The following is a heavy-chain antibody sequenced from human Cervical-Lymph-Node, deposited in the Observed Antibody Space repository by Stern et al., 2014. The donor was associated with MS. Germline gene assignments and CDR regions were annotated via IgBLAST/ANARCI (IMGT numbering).Heavy chain of an antibody. V-gene: IGHV3-30*03. CDR3: ARGSDWYPLDY. CDR1: GFAFSTYG. Sequence: QMQLVQSGGGVVQPGRSLRLSCSPSGFAFSTYGMHWVCQAPGKGLEWVALISFDGAKTYYADSVKGRFTISRDNPKNTLYLQMKSLRGEDTAVYYCARGSDWYPLDYWGQGTLVTVSS. CDR2: ISFDGAKT. J-gene: IGHJ4*02. D-gene: IGHD6-19*01.